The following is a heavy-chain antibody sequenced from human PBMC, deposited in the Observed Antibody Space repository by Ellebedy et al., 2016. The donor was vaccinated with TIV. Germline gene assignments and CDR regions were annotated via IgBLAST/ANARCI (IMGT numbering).Heavy chain of an antibody. J-gene: IGHJ4*02. CDR1: GFTFRSYT. Sequence: GGSLRLXXAASGFTFRSYTMNWVCMAPGTGLEWVSSNSSSSSYIYYADSVKGRFTISRDNAKNSLYLQMNSLRAEDTAVYYCAREDYYDSSGYYAYWGQGTLVTVSS. CDR2: NSSSSSYI. D-gene: IGHD3-22*01. V-gene: IGHV3-21*01. CDR3: AREDYYDSSGYYAY.